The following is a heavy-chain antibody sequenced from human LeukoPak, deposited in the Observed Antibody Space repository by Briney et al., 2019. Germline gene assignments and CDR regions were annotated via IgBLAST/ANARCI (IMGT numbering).Heavy chain of an antibody. J-gene: IGHJ4*02. CDR2: ISYSWST. Sequence: SETLSLTCTVSGGSISNYYWSWIRQPPGKGLGWIGYISYSWSTNYNPSFKSRVTMLVDTSKNQFSLKLSSVTAADTAVYYCARHSSTWYALDYWGQGTLVTVSS. CDR3: ARHSSTWYALDY. V-gene: IGHV4-59*01. D-gene: IGHD6-13*01. CDR1: GGSISNYY.